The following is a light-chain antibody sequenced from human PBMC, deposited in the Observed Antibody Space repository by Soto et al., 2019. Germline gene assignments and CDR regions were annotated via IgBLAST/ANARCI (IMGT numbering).Light chain of an antibody. CDR3: SSYRSGSTLVV. CDR2: EVT. Sequence: QSALTQPASVSGSPGQSITISCTGTSVDIGGYNYVSWYQQHPGKAPKLMIYEVTHRPSGISDRFSGSKSGNTASLTISGLQAEDEADYYCSSYRSGSTLVVFGGGTKLIVL. V-gene: IGLV2-14*01. J-gene: IGLJ2*01. CDR1: SVDIGGYNY.